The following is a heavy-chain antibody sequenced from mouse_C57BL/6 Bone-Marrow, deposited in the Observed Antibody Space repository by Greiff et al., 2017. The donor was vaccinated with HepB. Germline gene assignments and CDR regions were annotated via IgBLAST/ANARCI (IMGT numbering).Heavy chain of an antibody. CDR1: GYAFTNYL. Sequence: QVQLQQSGAELVRPGTSVKVSCKASGYAFTNYLIEWVKQRPGQGLEWIGVINPGSGGTNYNEKFKGKATLTADKSSSTAYMQLSSLTSEDSAVYCCAREGFGNSWFAYWGQGTLVTVSA. J-gene: IGHJ3*01. D-gene: IGHD3-3*01. CDR3: AREGFGNSWFAY. V-gene: IGHV1-54*01. CDR2: INPGSGGT.